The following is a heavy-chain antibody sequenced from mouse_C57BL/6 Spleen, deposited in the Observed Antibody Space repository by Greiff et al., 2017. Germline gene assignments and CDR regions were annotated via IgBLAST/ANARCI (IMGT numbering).Heavy chain of an antibody. Sequence: VQLQQSGAELVKPGASVKISCKASGYAFSSYWMNWVKQRPGKGLEWIGQIYPGDGDTNYNGKFKGKATLTADKSSSTAYMQLSSLTSEDSAVYFCARDYGSSSYFDYWGKGTTLTVSS. CDR1: GYAFSSYW. CDR2: IYPGDGDT. J-gene: IGHJ2*01. V-gene: IGHV1-80*01. CDR3: ARDYGSSSYFDY. D-gene: IGHD1-1*01.